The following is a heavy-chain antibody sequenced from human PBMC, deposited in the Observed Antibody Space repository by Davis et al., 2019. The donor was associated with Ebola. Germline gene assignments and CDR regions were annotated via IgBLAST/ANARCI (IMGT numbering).Heavy chain of an antibody. V-gene: IGHV3-48*01. Sequence: PGGSLRLSCVASGFTFSSYTMNWVRQAPGKGLEWVSYLSSGSGSIYYADSVKGRFTISRDNAKSSLYLQMNSLRAEDTAVYYCTDYYYYGMDVWGQGTTVTVSS. CDR3: TDYYYYGMDV. CDR2: LSSGSGSI. CDR1: GFTFSSYT. J-gene: IGHJ6*02.